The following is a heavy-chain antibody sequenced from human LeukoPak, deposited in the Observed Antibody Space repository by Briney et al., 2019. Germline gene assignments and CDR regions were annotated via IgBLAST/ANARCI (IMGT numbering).Heavy chain of an antibody. J-gene: IGHJ4*02. CDR2: IYYSGST. CDR1: GGSISSGDYY. CDR3: ARAGYCSSTSCYTNFDY. D-gene: IGHD2-2*02. Sequence: SETLSLTCTVSGGSISSGDYYWSWIRQPPGKGLEWIGYIYYSGSTYYNPSLKSRVTISVDTSKNQFSLKLSSVTAADTAVYYCARAGYCSSTSCYTNFDYWGQGTLVTVSS. V-gene: IGHV4-30-4*08.